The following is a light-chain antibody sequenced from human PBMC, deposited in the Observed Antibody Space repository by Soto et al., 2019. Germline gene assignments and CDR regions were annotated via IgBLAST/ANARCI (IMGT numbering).Light chain of an antibody. J-gene: IGKJ2*01. Sequence: EIVLTQSPCTLSLSPGERATLSCRASRIVSSSYLAWYQQKPGQAPRLLIYGASSRATGIPDRFSGSGSGTDFTLTISRLEPEDFAVYYCQQYGSSPMYTFGQGTKLEIK. V-gene: IGKV3-20*01. CDR3: QQYGSSPMYT. CDR2: GAS. CDR1: RIVSSSY.